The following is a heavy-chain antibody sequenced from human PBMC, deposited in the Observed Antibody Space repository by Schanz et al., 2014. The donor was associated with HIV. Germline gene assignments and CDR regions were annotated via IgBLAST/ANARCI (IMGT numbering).Heavy chain of an antibody. V-gene: IGHV4-34*01. CDR3: ARGPVFCTTTRCQRRYSNQNYAFDV. Sequence: QVQLQQWGAGLLKPSETLSLTCAVYGGSFSGYHWTWIRQSPGKGLEWIGEINHSVGLTGEVNPSGGPIYSPSLKIRVPISPDMPKDQSSLRLTSVTAADTALYYCARGPVFCTTTRCQRRYSNQNYAFDVWGQGTPVTVSS. CDR2: INHSVGLTGEVNPSGGP. D-gene: IGHD1-1*01. J-gene: IGHJ6*02. CDR1: GGSFSGYH.